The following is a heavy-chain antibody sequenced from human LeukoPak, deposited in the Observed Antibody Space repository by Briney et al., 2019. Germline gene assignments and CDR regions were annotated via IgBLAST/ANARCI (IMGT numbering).Heavy chain of an antibody. D-gene: IGHD2-15*01. Sequence: SETLSLTCVVSGGSVSGYYWGWIRQPPGRGLEWIGYVYYSGSTNYNPSFKSRITISVDTSRNQFPLQLSSVTAADTAVYYCARIHRYCSGGACYVLDNWGQGTLVAVSS. CDR2: VYYSGST. V-gene: IGHV4-59*02. CDR1: GGSVSGYY. J-gene: IGHJ4*02. CDR3: ARIHRYCSGGACYVLDN.